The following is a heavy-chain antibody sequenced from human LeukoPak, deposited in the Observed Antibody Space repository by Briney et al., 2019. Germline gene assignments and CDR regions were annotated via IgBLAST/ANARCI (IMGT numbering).Heavy chain of an antibody. D-gene: IGHD3-22*01. CDR3: ATTSYYDSSGYYYPDAFDI. Sequence: SETLSLTCTVSGGSIRSHYWSWIRQPPGKGLEWIGYIYHSGNTYYNPTLESRVTISEDTSKNEFFLRLSSVTAADTAVYYCATTSYYDSSGYYYPDAFDIWGQGTMVAVSP. CDR2: IYHSGNT. V-gene: IGHV4-59*08. CDR1: GGSIRSHY. J-gene: IGHJ3*02.